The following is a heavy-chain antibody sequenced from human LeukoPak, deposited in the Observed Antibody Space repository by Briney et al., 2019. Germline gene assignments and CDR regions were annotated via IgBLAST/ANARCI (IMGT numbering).Heavy chain of an antibody. CDR2: ILHSGRT. CDR3: AKSNGYGLIDI. D-gene: IGHD3-10*01. Sequence: SETLSLTCAVSGVSISPYWWSWVRQTPGKGLEWIGEILHSGRTNYNPSLKSRVTISVDKSKNQFSLKLNSVTAADTAVYYCAKSNGYGLIDIWGQGTMVTVSS. V-gene: IGHV4-4*02. J-gene: IGHJ3*01. CDR1: GVSISPYW.